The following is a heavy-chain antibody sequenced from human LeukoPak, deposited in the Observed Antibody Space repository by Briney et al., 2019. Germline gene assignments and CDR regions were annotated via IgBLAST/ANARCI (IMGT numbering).Heavy chain of an antibody. V-gene: IGHV3-48*01. Sequence: GGSLRLSCAASGFTFSSYSMNWVRQAPGKGLEWVSYTSSGSSITYYADSVKGRFTISRDNAKSSLYLQMNSLRAEDTAVYYCARDLAGRVTSYGMDVWGHGTTSPSP. CDR3: ARDLAGRVTSYGMDV. J-gene: IGHJ6*02. D-gene: IGHD4-11*01. CDR2: TSSGSSIT. CDR1: GFTFSSYS.